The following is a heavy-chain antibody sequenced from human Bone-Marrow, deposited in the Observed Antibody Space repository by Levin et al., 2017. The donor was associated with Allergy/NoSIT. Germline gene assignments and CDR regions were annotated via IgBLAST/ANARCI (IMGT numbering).Heavy chain of an antibody. J-gene: IGHJ4*02. V-gene: IGHV3-33*01. CDR2: IWYDGSNK. Sequence: LSLTCAASGFTFSSYGMHWVRQAPGKGLEWVAVIWYDGSNKYYADSVKGRFTISRDNSKNTLYLQMNSLRAEDTAVYYCARTYYYDSSGYYQGYFDYWGQGTLVTVSS. CDR3: ARTYYYDSSGYYQGYFDY. D-gene: IGHD3-22*01. CDR1: GFTFSSYG.